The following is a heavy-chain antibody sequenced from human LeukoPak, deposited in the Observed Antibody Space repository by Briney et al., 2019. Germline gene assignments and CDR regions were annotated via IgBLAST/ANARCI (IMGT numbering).Heavy chain of an antibody. CDR3: AKAIAAPVWYFDL. J-gene: IGHJ2*01. CDR2: ITDGADT. Sequence: PGGSLRLSCAASGFPFGSYAMTWVRQAPGKGLESVSVITDGADTYYADSVKGRFTISRDNSRNTLYLQMNTLRAEDTAVYYCAKAIAAPVWYFDLWGRGTLVTVSS. V-gene: IGHV3-23*01. CDR1: GFPFGSYA. D-gene: IGHD6-13*01.